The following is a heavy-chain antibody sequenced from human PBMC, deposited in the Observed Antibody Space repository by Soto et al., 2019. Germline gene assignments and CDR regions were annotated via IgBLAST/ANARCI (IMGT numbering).Heavy chain of an antibody. D-gene: IGHD6-13*01. CDR1: GDTFSTDA. CDR3: ASGSANSWSADS. CDR2: IIPMTETP. V-gene: IGHV1-69*12. Sequence: HVRLVQSGAEVKKPGSSVKVSCKASGDTFSTDAISWVRQAPGQGLEWMGGIIPMTETPVYLQKFEGRVTITADESTRTAYVELTSLRSDDTATFYCASGSANSWSADSWGQGTLVTVSS. J-gene: IGHJ4*02.